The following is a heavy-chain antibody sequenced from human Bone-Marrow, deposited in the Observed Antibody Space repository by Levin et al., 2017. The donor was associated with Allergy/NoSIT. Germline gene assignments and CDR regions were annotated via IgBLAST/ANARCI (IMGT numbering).Heavy chain of an antibody. Sequence: ASVKVSCKASGYTFTSYAMHWVRQAPGQRLEWMGWINAGNGNTKYSQKFQGRVTITRDTSASTAYMELSSLRSEDTAVYYCAREGITGTTGFDYWGQGTLVTVSS. CDR2: INAGNGNT. D-gene: IGHD1-7*01. J-gene: IGHJ4*02. CDR1: GYTFTSYA. V-gene: IGHV1-3*01. CDR3: AREGITGTTGFDY.